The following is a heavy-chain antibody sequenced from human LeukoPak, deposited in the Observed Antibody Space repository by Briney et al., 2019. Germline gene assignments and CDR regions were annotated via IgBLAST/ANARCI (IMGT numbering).Heavy chain of an antibody. CDR1: GFTFSSYA. CDR2: ISSNGGST. CDR3: ARVGSLGVDFWSRKGAFDI. Sequence: TGGSLRLSCAASGFTFSSYAMHWVRQALGKGLEYVSAISSNGGSTYYANSVKGRFTISRDNSKNTLYLQMGSLRAEGMAVYYCARVGSLGVDFWSRKGAFDIWGQGTMVTVSS. V-gene: IGHV3-64*01. J-gene: IGHJ3*02. D-gene: IGHD3-3*01.